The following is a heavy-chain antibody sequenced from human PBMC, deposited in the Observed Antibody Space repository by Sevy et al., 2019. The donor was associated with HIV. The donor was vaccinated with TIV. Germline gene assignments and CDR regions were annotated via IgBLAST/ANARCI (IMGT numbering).Heavy chain of an antibody. D-gene: IGHD3-3*01. CDR3: AREHYDFWSGYYKDY. CDR1: GFTVSSNY. V-gene: IGHV3-53*01. CDR2: IYSGGST. Sequence: GGSLRLSCAASGFTVSSNYMSWVRQAPGKGLEWVSVIYSGGSTYYADSVKGRFTISRDNSKNTLYLQMNSLRAEDTAVYYSAREHYDFWSGYYKDYWGQGTLVTVSS. J-gene: IGHJ4*02.